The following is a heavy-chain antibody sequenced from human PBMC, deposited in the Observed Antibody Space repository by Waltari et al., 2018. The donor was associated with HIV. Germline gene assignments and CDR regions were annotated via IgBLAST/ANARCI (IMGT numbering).Heavy chain of an antibody. Sequence: EVQLVKSGGGLVQPGGTMRLACAGSGFTLGSYEMNWVLQAPGKGLEWVSYISSSGSTIYYADSVKGRFTISRDNDKNSLYLQMNSLRAEDTAVYYCARDWGSGSYRWGQGTLVTVSS. CDR2: ISSSGSTI. CDR1: GFTLGSYE. V-gene: IGHV3-48*03. J-gene: IGHJ4*02. CDR3: ARDWGSGSYR. D-gene: IGHD3-10*01.